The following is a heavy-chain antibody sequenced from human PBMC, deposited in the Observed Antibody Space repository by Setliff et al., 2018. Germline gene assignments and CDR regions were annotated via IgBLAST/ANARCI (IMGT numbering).Heavy chain of an antibody. J-gene: IGHJ4*02. CDR2: ISAYNGNT. Sequence: ASVKVSCKASGYTFTSYGFSWVRQAPGQGLEWMGWISAYNGNTNYAQKLQGRVTMTTDTSTSTAYMELRSLRSDDTAVYYCARASFGWLPPLRADFDYWGQGTLVTVSS. CDR3: ARASFGWLPPLRADFDY. CDR1: GYTFTSYG. V-gene: IGHV1-18*01. D-gene: IGHD3-9*01.